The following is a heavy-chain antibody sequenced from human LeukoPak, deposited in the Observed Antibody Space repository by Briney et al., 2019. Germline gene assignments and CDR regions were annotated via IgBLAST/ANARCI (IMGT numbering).Heavy chain of an antibody. J-gene: IGHJ4*02. D-gene: IGHD2-2*01. CDR3: ARGPPACSNNCYGYLDD. Sequence: GGSLRLSCAASGFTVSVNYMSWVRQAPGKGLEWISLIYSGGDTYYPDSVRGRFTIPRDNSKNTLYLQMDSLRAEDTAVYYCARGPPACSNNCYGYLDDWGQGALVTVSS. CDR1: GFTVSVNY. V-gene: IGHV3-53*01. CDR2: IYSGGDT.